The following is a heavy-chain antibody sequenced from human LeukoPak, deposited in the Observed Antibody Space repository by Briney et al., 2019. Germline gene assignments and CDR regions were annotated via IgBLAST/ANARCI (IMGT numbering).Heavy chain of an antibody. D-gene: IGHD3-3*01. J-gene: IGHJ4*02. CDR1: GGSFSGYY. CDR2: INHSGST. V-gene: IGHV4-34*01. CDR3: ARGITYYDFWSGKYYFDY. Sequence: SETLSLTCAVYGGSFSGYYWSWIRQPPGKGLEWIGEINHSGSTNYNPSLMSRVTISVDTSKNQFSLKLSSVTAADTAVYYCARGITYYDFWSGKYYFDYWGQGTLVTVSS.